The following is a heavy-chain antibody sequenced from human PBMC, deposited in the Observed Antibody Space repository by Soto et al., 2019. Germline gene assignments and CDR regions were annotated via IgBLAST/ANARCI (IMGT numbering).Heavy chain of an antibody. CDR2: ISDRGST. CDR3: ARDRWTARANWFDP. J-gene: IGHJ5*02. V-gene: IGHV4-59*01. CDR1: GGSIDDYY. D-gene: IGHD3-16*02. Sequence: QVELQQSGPGLVKPSETLSLTCTVFGGSIDDYYWSWIRQSPGKGLEWIGHISDRGSTDYNPSLKSRVTISVDRSKKQFPLKVTSVTAADTAVYYCARDRWTARANWFDPWGQGTLVTVSS.